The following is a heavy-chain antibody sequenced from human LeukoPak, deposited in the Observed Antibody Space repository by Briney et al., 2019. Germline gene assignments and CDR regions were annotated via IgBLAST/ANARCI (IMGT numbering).Heavy chain of an antibody. CDR2: IYSDGKT. CDR3: ATYRQVLLPFES. J-gene: IGHJ4*02. V-gene: IGHV3-53*01. D-gene: IGHD2-8*02. CDR1: GFIVSNNY. Sequence: PGGSLRLSCAASGFIVSNNYMSWVRQAPGKGLEWVSVIYSDGKTFYEDSVRGRFTISRDTSRNTLYLQMNSLRAEDTAIYYCATYRQVLLPFESWGQGTLVTVSS.